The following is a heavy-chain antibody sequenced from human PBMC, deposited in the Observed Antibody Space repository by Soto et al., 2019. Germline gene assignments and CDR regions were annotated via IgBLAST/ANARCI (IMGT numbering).Heavy chain of an antibody. CDR1: GFTFDDYA. J-gene: IGHJ5*02. CDR3: AKDGGYSSGRYGA. CDR2: ISWNSGSI. V-gene: IGHV3-9*01. D-gene: IGHD6-19*01. Sequence: DVQLVESGGGLVQPGRSLRLSCAASGFTFDDYAMHWVRQAPGKGLEWVSGISWNSGSIGYADSVKGRFTISRDNAKNSLYLKMNSLRAEDTALYYCAKDGGYSSGRYGAWGQGTLVTVSS.